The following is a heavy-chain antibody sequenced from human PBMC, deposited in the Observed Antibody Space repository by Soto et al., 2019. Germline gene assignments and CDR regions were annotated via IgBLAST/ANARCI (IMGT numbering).Heavy chain of an antibody. Sequence: QVQLQESGPGLVKPSQTLSLTCTVSGGSMSSGGYYWSWIRQHPGKGLEWIGYIYYSGSTYYNPSLKSRVTISVDTSKNQFALKLSSVTAADTAVYYCARVYPWEQQQLVYPYFDYWGQGTLVTVSS. CDR3: ARVYPWEQQQLVYPYFDY. V-gene: IGHV4-31*03. D-gene: IGHD6-13*01. CDR2: IYYSGST. CDR1: GGSMSSGGYY. J-gene: IGHJ4*02.